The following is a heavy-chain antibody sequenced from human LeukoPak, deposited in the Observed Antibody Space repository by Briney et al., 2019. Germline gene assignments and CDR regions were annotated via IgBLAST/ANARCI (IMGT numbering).Heavy chain of an antibody. J-gene: IGHJ3*02. Sequence: SETLSLTCTVSGGSISTYYWSWIRQPPGKGLEWIAYIDYRGSTTYNPSLKSRVTISVDTSRNQFSLKLSSVTAADTAVYYCARSRSGYSYDHAAFEIWGQGTMVTVFS. CDR3: ARSRSGYSYDHAAFEI. D-gene: IGHD5-18*01. V-gene: IGHV4-59*01. CDR1: GGSISTYY. CDR2: IDYRGST.